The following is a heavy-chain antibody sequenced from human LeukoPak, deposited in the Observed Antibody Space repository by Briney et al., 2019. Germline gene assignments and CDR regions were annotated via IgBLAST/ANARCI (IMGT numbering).Heavy chain of an antibody. CDR1: GLTFSSYG. CDR2: IWHDGSNK. V-gene: IGHV3-33*01. Sequence: PGGSLRLSCAASGLTFSSYGMHWVRQAPGKGLEWVAVIWHDGSNKNYVDSVKGRFTISRDNSKNTLYLEMKSLRAEDTAVYYCARDNPSGGSSGWTGLDYWGQGTLVTVSS. D-gene: IGHD6-19*01. CDR3: ARDNPSGGSSGWTGLDY. J-gene: IGHJ4*02.